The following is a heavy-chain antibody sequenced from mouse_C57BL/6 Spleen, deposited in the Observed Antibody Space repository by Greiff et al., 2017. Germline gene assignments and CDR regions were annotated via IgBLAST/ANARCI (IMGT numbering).Heavy chain of an antibody. D-gene: IGHD4-1*01. Sequence: QVQLQQPGAELVMPGASVKLSCKASGYTFTSYWMHWVKQRPGQGLEWIGEIDPSDSYTNYNQKFKGKSTLTVDKSSSTAYMQLNSLTSEDSAVYYCATGTWFAYWGQGTLVTVSA. CDR1: GYTFTSYW. CDR3: ATGTWFAY. CDR2: IDPSDSYT. J-gene: IGHJ3*01. V-gene: IGHV1-69*01.